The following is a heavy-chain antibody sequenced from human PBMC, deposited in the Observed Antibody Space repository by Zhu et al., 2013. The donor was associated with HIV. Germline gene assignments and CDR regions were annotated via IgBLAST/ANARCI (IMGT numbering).Heavy chain of an antibody. J-gene: IGHJ6*02. Sequence: QVQLVQSGAEVKKPGASVKVSCKVSGYTLTELSMHWVRQAPGKGLEWMGGFDPEDGETIYAQKFQGRVTMTEDTSTDTAYMELSSLRSEDTAVYYCATDHMVGGKDENYYYYGMDVWGQGTTVTVSS. V-gene: IGHV1-24*01. D-gene: IGHD3-10*01. CDR3: ATDHMVGGKDENYYYYGMDV. CDR1: GYTLTELS. CDR2: FDPEDGET.